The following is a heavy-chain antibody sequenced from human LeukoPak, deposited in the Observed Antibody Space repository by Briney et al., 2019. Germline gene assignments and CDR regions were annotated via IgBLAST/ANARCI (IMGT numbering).Heavy chain of an antibody. D-gene: IGHD3-22*01. V-gene: IGHV4-34*01. CDR3: ARDHNYDSSGYFLYY. J-gene: IGHJ4*02. CDR1: GGSLSGYY. Sequence: PSETLSLTCAVYGGSLSGYYWNWIRQPPGKGLEWIGEINHSGNTNYNPSFKSRVTMSVDTSKNQFSLRLSSVTAADTAVYYCARDHNYDSSGYFLYYWGQGTLVTVSS. CDR2: INHSGNT.